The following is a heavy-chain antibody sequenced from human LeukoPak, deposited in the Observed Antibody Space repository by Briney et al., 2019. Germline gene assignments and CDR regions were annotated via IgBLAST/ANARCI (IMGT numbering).Heavy chain of an antibody. J-gene: IGHJ4*02. CDR3: ARAVSYIAAAGTGRDY. V-gene: IGHV1-46*01. Sequence: ASVKVSCKASGYTFTSYYMHWVRQAPGQGLEWMGIINPSGGRTSYAQKFQGRVTMTRDTSTSTVYMELSSLRSEDTAVYYCARAVSYIAAAGTGRDYWGQGTLVTVSS. CDR2: INPSGGRT. CDR1: GYTFTSYY. D-gene: IGHD6-13*01.